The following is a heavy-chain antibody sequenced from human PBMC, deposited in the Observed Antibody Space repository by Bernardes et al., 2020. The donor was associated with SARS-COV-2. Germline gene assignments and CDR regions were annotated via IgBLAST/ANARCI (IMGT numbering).Heavy chain of an antibody. CDR2: FDPEDGET. V-gene: IGHV1-24*01. CDR3: ATTSVFGVEPNWFDP. D-gene: IGHD3-3*01. J-gene: IGHJ5*02. CDR1: GYTLTELF. Sequence: ASVKVSCKVSGYTLTELFMHWVRQAPGKGLEWMGGFDPEDGETIYAQKFQGRVTMTEDTSTDTAYMELSSLRSEDTAVYYCATTSVFGVEPNWFDPWGQGTLVTISS.